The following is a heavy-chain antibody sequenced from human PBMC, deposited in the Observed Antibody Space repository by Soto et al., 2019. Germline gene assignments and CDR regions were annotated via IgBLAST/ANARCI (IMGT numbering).Heavy chain of an antibody. V-gene: IGHV3-21*01. CDR1: GFTFTRYS. J-gene: IGHJ4*02. Sequence: GALRLSCAASGFTFTRYSMNWVRQAPGKGLEWVSSVSSTTNYIYYADSMKGRFTVSRDNAKNSVYLEMNSLSAEDTALYYCARESEDLTSNFDYWGQGTLVTVSS. CDR3: ARESEDLTSNFDY. CDR2: VSSTTNYI.